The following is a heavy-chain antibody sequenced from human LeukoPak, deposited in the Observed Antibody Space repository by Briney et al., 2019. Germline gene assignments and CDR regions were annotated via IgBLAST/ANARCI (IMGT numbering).Heavy chain of an antibody. J-gene: IGHJ6*03. CDR1: GGSISSYY. V-gene: IGHV4-59*08. CDR2: IYHSGST. Sequence: SETLSLTCTVSGGSISSYYWTWIRQPPGKGLEWIGSIYHSGSTYYNPSLKSRVTISVDTSKNQFSLKLSSVTAADTAVYYCARLTYYYYMDVWGKGTTVTVSS. CDR3: ARLTYYYYMDV.